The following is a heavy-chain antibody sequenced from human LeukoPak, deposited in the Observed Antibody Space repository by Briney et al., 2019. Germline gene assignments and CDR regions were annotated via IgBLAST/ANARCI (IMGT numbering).Heavy chain of an antibody. CDR2: IIPIFGTA. D-gene: IGHD3-22*01. V-gene: IGHV1-69*13. J-gene: IGHJ4*02. CDR3: ARSEAYHYDSSGYYPFDY. CDR1: GGTFSSYA. Sequence: SVKVSCTASGGTFSSYAISWVRQAPGQGLEWMGGIIPIFGTANYAQKFQGRVAITADESTSTAYMELSSLRSEDTAVYYCARSEAYHYDSSGYYPFDYWGQGTLVTVSS.